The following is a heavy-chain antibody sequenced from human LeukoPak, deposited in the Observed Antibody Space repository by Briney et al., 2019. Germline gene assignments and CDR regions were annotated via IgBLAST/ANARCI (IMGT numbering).Heavy chain of an antibody. D-gene: IGHD6-13*01. Sequence: SETLSLTCAVYGGSFSGYYWSWIRQPPGKGLEWIGEIDHSGSTNYNPSLKSRVTISVDTSKNQFSLKLSSVTAADTAVYYCARGWYSSSWYFYWGQGTLVTVSS. J-gene: IGHJ4*02. CDR1: GGSFSGYY. CDR2: IDHSGST. CDR3: ARGWYSSSWYFY. V-gene: IGHV4-34*01.